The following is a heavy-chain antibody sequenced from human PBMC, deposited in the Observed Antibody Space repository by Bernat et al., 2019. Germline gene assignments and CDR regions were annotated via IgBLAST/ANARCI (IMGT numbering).Heavy chain of an antibody. V-gene: IGHV4-39*01. D-gene: IGHD1-14*01. J-gene: IGHJ6*02. CDR2: IYYSGST. CDR1: GGSISSSSYY. Sequence: QLQLQESGPGLVKPSETLSLTCTVSGGSISSSSYYWGWIRQPPGKGLEWIGSIYYSGSTYYNPSLKSRVTISVDTSKNQFSLKLSSVTAADTAVYYCAKTRNLVFYGMDVWGQGTTVTVSS. CDR3: AKTRNLVFYGMDV.